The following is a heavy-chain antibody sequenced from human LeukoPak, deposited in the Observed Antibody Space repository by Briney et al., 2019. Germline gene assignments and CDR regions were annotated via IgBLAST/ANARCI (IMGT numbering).Heavy chain of an antibody. V-gene: IGHV4-59*08. D-gene: IGHD6-13*01. CDR1: GGSISGYY. CDR3: ARGIAAAYYYYMDV. Sequence: SETLSLTCTVSGGSISGYYWSWIRQPPGKGLEWIGYIYYSGSTNYNPSLKSRVTISVDTSKNQFSLKLSSVTAADTAVYYCARGIAAAYYYYMDVWGKGTTVTISS. J-gene: IGHJ6*03. CDR2: IYYSGST.